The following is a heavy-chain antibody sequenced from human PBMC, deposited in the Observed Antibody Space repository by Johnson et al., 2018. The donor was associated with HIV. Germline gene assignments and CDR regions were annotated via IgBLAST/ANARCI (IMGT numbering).Heavy chain of an antibody. CDR1: GFTFDDYG. Sequence: QVQLVESGGGVVRPGGSLRLSCAASGFTFDDYGMHWVRQAPGKGLEWVAVISSDGSHLGCADSVKDRFTISRDVSKNTVYLQMSSLKPEDTAVYYCARGPSAYCGGDCPGGAFDIWGQGTMVTVSS. D-gene: IGHD2-21*02. J-gene: IGHJ3*02. V-gene: IGHV3-30*03. CDR2: ISSDGSHL. CDR3: ARGPSAYCGGDCPGGAFDI.